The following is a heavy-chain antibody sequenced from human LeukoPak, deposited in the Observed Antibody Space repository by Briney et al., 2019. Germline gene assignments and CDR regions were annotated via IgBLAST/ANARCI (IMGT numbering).Heavy chain of an antibody. J-gene: IGHJ4*02. CDR2: ITDAVGST. CDR1: GFTFGSSS. V-gene: IGHV3-23*01. Sequence: GGSLRLSCAASGFTFGSSSISWVRQAPGKGLEWVSAITDAVGSTHYADSVKGRFTISSDNSKNTVYLQMNSLRPEDMAVYYCVKEIFSGLLYIDYWGQGTLVTVSS. D-gene: IGHD5-12*01. CDR3: VKEIFSGLLYIDY.